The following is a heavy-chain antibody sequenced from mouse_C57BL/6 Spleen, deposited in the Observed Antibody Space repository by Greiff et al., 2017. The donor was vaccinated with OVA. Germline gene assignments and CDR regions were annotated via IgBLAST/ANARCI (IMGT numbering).Heavy chain of an antibody. J-gene: IGHJ2*01. Sequence: EVKLVESGGGLVKPGGSLKLSCAASGFTFSSYAMSWVRQIPEKRLEWVATISDGGSYTYYPDNVKGRFTISRDNAKNNLYLQMSHLKSEDTAMYYCARDGGSSGLDYWGQGTTLTVSS. D-gene: IGHD3-2*02. CDR2: ISDGGSYT. V-gene: IGHV5-4*01. CDR1: GFTFSSYA. CDR3: ARDGGSSGLDY.